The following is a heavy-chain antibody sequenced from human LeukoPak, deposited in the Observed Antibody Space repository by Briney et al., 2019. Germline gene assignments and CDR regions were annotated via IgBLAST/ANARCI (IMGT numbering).Heavy chain of an antibody. Sequence: SPTLSLTCAISGDSVSSNSAAWNWIRQSPSRGLEWLGRTYYRSKWYNDYAVSVKSRITINPDTSKNQFSLQLSSVTAADTAVYYCARVGYCSGGSCYNFDYWGQGTLVTVSS. J-gene: IGHJ4*02. CDR1: GDSVSSNSAA. CDR2: TYYRSKWYN. V-gene: IGHV6-1*01. D-gene: IGHD2-15*01. CDR3: ARVGYCSGGSCYNFDY.